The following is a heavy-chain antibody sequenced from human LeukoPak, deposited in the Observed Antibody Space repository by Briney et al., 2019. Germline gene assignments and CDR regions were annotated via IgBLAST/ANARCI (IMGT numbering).Heavy chain of an antibody. CDR1: GFTFSSYA. J-gene: IGHJ5*02. D-gene: IGHD2-8*01. CDR2: ISGSGGST. CDR3: AKEASYCTNGVCYSRIFDP. Sequence: GGSLRLSCAASGFTFSSYAMSWVRQAPGKGLEWVSAISGSGGSTFYADSVKGRFTISRDNSKNTLYLQMNSLRAEDTAVYYCAKEASYCTNGVCYSRIFDPWGQGTLVTVSS. V-gene: IGHV3-23*01.